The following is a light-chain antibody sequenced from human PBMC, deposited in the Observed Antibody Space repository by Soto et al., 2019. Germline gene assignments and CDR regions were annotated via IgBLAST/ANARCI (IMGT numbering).Light chain of an antibody. V-gene: IGLV1-44*01. J-gene: IGLJ2*01. Sequence: QSVLTQPPSASGTPGQRGTISCSGSSSNIGSNNVNWYQQLPGTAPKLLIYSNHQRPSGVPDRFSGSKSGTSASLAISGLQSEDEADYYCAAWDDSLNGPVVFGGGTKLTVL. CDR1: SSNIGSNN. CDR2: SNH. CDR3: AAWDDSLNGPVV.